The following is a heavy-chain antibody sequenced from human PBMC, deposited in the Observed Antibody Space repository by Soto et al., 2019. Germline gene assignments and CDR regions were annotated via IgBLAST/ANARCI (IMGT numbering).Heavy chain of an antibody. Sequence: PSETLSLTCSVSGDFISNTTYYWAWVRQAPGKGLEWVGSIYFSGSGTSHYNPSLKSRVTISVDTSKNQFSLKLTSVTAADTAVYYCARPRYRFGTSGYYPFDYWGQGTRVTVYS. CDR1: GDFISNTTYY. J-gene: IGHJ4*02. CDR3: ARPRYRFGTSGYYPFDY. CDR2: IYFSGSGTS. V-gene: IGHV4-39*01. D-gene: IGHD3-22*01.